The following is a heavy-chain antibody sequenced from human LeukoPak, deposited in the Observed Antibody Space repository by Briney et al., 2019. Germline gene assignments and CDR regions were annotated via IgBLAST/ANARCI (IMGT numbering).Heavy chain of an antibody. J-gene: IGHJ4*02. CDR2: IHTSGTT. D-gene: IGHD2-8*02. Sequence: AGGSLRLSCAVSGFTVSDNYMSWVRQAPGKSLEWVSVIHTSGTTYYADSVKGRFTISRDNSGNTVFLQMNGLRAEDTAVYYCCIDSHRWWRADNWGQGTLVTVSS. CDR1: GFTVSDNY. CDR3: CIDSHRWWRADN. V-gene: IGHV3-53*05.